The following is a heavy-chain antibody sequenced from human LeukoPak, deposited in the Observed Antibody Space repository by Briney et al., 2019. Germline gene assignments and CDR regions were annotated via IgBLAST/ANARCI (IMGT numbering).Heavy chain of an antibody. CDR1: GYTFTGYY. Sequence: ASVKVSCKASGYTFTGYYMHWVRQAPGQGLEWMGWINPNSGGTNYAQKFQGRVTMTRDTSISTAYMELSRLRSDDTAVYYCARVSEYSSSAGHHDYWGQGTLVTVSS. D-gene: IGHD6-6*01. CDR2: INPNSGGT. CDR3: ARVSEYSSSAGHHDY. J-gene: IGHJ4*02. V-gene: IGHV1-2*02.